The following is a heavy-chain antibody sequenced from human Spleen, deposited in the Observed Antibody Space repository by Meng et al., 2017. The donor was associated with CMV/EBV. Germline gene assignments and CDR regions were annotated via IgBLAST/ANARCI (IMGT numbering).Heavy chain of an antibody. D-gene: IGHD3-3*01. CDR2: IKTTA. V-gene: IGHV3-15*01. J-gene: IGHJ4*02. Sequence: GEFLKISCAASGFTFSSVWMTWVRQAPGKGLEWVGRIKTTADYAAFVKGRFTISSDDSKSTVYLQMDSLKTEDTAVYYCTTTREYDFWSGFYVWGRGTLVTVSS. CDR1: GFTFSSVW. CDR3: TTTREYDFWSGFYV.